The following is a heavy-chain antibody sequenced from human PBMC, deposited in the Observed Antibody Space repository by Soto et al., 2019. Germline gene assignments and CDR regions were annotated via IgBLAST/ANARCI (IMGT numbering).Heavy chain of an antibody. CDR3: ARGGTRGYYDYYYYGMDV. J-gene: IGHJ6*02. CDR1: GGSFSCYY. CDR2: INHSGST. Sequence: PSETLSLTCAVYGGSFSCYYWSWIRQPPGKGLEWIGEINHSGSTNYNPSLKSRVTISVDTSKNQFSLKLSSVTAADTAVYYCARGGTRGYYDYYYYGMDVWGQGTTVTVSS. D-gene: IGHD3-22*01. V-gene: IGHV4-34*01.